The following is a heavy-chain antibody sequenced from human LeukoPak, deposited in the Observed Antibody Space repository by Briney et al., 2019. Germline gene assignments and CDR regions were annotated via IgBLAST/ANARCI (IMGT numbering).Heavy chain of an antibody. CDR2: INSDGSST. Sequence: GGSLRLSCAASGFAFSSYWMHWVRQAPGKGLVWVSRINSDGSSTSYADSVKGRFTISRDNAKNTLYLQMNSLRAEDTAVYYCAREGYFDWSPRPYYYYGMDVWGQGTTVTVSS. CDR3: AREGYFDWSPRPYYYYGMDV. D-gene: IGHD3-9*01. CDR1: GFAFSSYW. V-gene: IGHV3-74*01. J-gene: IGHJ6*02.